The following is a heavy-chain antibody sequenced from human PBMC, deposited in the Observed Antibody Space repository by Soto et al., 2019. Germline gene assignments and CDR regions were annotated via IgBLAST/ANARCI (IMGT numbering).Heavy chain of an antibody. CDR2: ISYDGSNK. D-gene: IGHD2-2*01. J-gene: IGHJ4*02. Sequence: QVQLVESGGGVVQPGRSLRLSCVASGFTFSSYAMHWVRQAPGKGLEWVAVISYDGSNKYYADSVKGRFTISRDNSKNTLYLQMNSLRAEDTAVYYCARFCISTSCYASFDYWGQGTLVTVSS. V-gene: IGHV3-30-3*01. CDR3: ARFCISTSCYASFDY. CDR1: GFTFSSYA.